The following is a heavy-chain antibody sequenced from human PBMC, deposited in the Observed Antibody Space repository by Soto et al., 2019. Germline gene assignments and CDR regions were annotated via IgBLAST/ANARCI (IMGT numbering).Heavy chain of an antibody. D-gene: IGHD1-1*01. Sequence: QVQLVQSGAEVKNPGSSVKVSCKATGYTFSSYGISWVRQAPGQGREWMGWISAYNGNTDYAQKVQGRVTMTTDTSTSTAYMELRSLRSDDTAVYYCARDFASGTTHFDVWGKGTLVTVSS. V-gene: IGHV1-18*04. CDR1: GYTFSSYG. CDR3: ARDFASGTTHFDV. J-gene: IGHJ4*02. CDR2: ISAYNGNT.